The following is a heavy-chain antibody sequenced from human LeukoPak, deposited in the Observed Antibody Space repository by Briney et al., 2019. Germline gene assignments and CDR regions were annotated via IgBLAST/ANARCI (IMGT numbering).Heavy chain of an antibody. J-gene: IGHJ4*02. Sequence: SETLSLTCTVSGGSISSSSYYWGWIRQPPGKGLEWIGSTYYSGSTNYKPSLKSRVTISVDTSKNQFSLKLSSVTAADTAVYYCARVIPGIAVAGALDYWGQGTLVTVSS. CDR2: TYYSGST. V-gene: IGHV4-39*07. CDR3: ARVIPGIAVAGALDY. CDR1: GGSISSSSYY. D-gene: IGHD6-19*01.